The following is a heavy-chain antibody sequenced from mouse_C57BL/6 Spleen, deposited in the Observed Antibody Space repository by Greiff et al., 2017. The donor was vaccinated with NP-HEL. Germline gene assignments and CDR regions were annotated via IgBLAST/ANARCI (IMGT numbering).Heavy chain of an antibody. J-gene: IGHJ2*01. Sequence: EVQLQQSGGGLVQPGGSLSLSCAASGFTFTDYYMSWVRQPPGKALEWLGFIRNKANGYTTEYSASVKGRFTISRDNSQSILYLQMNALRAEDSATYYCARCDYDLYYFDYWGQGTTLTVSS. CDR3: ARCDYDLYYFDY. V-gene: IGHV7-3*01. CDR2: IRNKANGYTT. CDR1: GFTFTDYY. D-gene: IGHD2-4*01.